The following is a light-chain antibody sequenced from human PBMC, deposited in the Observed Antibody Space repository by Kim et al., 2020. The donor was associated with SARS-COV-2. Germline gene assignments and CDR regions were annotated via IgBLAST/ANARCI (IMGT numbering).Light chain of an antibody. Sequence: QRVTISGTGSSSNIGAHYDVHWYQQLPGTTPKLLIYGNSDRPSGVPDRFSGSKSGTSASLAITGLQAEDEADYYCQSFDSSLIGKEFGGGTQLTVL. J-gene: IGLJ2*01. CDR3: QSFDSSLIGKE. CDR2: GNS. CDR1: SSNIGAHYD. V-gene: IGLV1-40*01.